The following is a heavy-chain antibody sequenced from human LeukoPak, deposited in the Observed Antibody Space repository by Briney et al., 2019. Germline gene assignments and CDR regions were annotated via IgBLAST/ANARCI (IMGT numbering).Heavy chain of an antibody. Sequence: ASVKVSCKTSGYTFSSYGITWVRPAPGEGLEWMGWISAYGHTKLARNLQARVTVTIDTSTTPAYMELRSLSSDDAAVYFCARETASGYLGFDFWGQGTLVTVSS. D-gene: IGHD3-3*01. J-gene: IGHJ4*02. CDR1: GYTFSSYG. CDR2: ISAYGHT. V-gene: IGHV1-18*01. CDR3: ARETASGYLGFDF.